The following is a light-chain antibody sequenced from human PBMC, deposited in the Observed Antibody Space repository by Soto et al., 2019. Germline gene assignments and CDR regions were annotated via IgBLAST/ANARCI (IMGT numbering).Light chain of an antibody. Sequence: EIGLTQSQATLSLSPGERATRACRASQSVSNYLAWYQQKPGQAPRLLIYDASNRATGIPARFSGSGSGTDFTLTISRLEPEDFAVYYCQQRSNWPLLTFGGGTKVEIK. V-gene: IGKV3-11*01. CDR3: QQRSNWPLLT. CDR1: QSVSNY. CDR2: DAS. J-gene: IGKJ4*01.